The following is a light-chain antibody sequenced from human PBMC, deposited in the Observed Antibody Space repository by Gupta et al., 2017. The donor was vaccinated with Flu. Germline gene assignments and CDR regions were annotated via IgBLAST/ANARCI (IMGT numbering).Light chain of an antibody. J-gene: IGLJ1*01. CDR2: AVT. CDR1: SSDISCFNY. V-gene: IGLV2-8*01. CDR3: DSYARSNKYF. Sequence: VTLSCAGTSSDISCFNYVSCYQHHPVKAPQLLLYAVTKRPSGVPARVSDSKSVNTAPLTVPGLPAEDEADYYCDSYARSNKYFFRTWTKFT.